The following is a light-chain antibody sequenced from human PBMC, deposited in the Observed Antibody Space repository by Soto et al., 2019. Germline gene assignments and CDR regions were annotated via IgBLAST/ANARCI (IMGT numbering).Light chain of an antibody. CDR2: DTS. CDR3: QHLRTYPFS. Sequence: EVGLTHAAATLSVTPWERATLSFRASQSVSSDLVLYQQKSGQAPRLLIYDTSTRATGIPARFSGSGSGTYFTLTINNLQAEDFATYYCQHLRTYPFSFGQGTKVDIK. J-gene: IGKJ2*03. V-gene: IGKV3-15*01. CDR1: QSVSSD.